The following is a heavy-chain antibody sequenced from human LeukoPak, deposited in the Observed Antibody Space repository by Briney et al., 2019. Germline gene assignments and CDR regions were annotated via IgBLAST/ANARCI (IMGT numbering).Heavy chain of an antibody. CDR2: IRSKAYGGTT. J-gene: IGHJ3*02. Sequence: GGSLRLSCTASGFTFGDYAMSWVRQAPGKGLEWVGFIRSKAYGGTTEYAASVKGRFTISRDESKSIAYLQMNSLKTEDTAVYYCTRGAAVVPAAPRGTDAYDIWGQGTAVTVSS. D-gene: IGHD2-2*01. V-gene: IGHV3-49*04. CDR1: GFTFGDYA. CDR3: TRGAAVVPAAPRGTDAYDI.